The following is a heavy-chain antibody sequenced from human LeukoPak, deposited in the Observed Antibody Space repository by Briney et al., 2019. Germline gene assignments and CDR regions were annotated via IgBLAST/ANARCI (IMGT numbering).Heavy chain of an antibody. CDR1: GYSISSGYY. V-gene: IGHV4-38-2*01. D-gene: IGHD2-2*01. J-gene: IGHJ4*02. CDR3: ARPSLGLPAAFFDY. Sequence: SETLSLTCAVSGYSISSGYYWGWIRQPPGKGLEWIGSIYHSGSTYYNPSLKSQVTISVDTSKNQFSLKLTSVTAADTAVYFCARPSLGLPAAFFDYWGQGTLVTVSS. CDR2: IYHSGST.